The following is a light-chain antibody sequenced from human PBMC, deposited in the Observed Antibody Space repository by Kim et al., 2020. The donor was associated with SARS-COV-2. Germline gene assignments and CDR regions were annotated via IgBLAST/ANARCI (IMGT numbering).Light chain of an antibody. V-gene: IGKV2-30*01. CDR3: MQATHWPRT. J-gene: IGKJ1*01. CDR2: KVS. CDR1: QGLVYSDGNTS. Sequence: APIPCRSSQGLVYSDGNTSVSWVQQRPGQSPRQLIYKVSNRDSGVPDRFSGGGSGTDFTLTISRVEAEDVGVYYCMQATHWPRTFGQGTKVDIK.